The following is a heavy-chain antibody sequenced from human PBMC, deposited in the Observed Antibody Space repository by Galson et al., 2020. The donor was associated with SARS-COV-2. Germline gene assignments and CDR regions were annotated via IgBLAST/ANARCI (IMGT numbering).Heavy chain of an antibody. CDR3: ARDYLVVVPAAMGYYYYYGMDV. CDR1: GYTFTSYA. V-gene: IGHV7-4-1*02. J-gene: IGHJ6*02. D-gene: IGHD2-2*01. Sequence: ASVKVSCKASGYTFTSYAMNWVRQAPGQGLEWMGWLNTNTGNPTYAQGFTGRFVFSLDTSVSTAYLQISSLKAEDTAVYYCARDYLVVVPAAMGYYYYYGMDVWGQGTTVTVSS. CDR2: LNTNTGNP.